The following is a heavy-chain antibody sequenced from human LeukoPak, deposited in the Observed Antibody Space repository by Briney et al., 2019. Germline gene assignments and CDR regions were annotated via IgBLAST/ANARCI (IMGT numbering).Heavy chain of an antibody. Sequence: PGGSLRLSCAASGFTFSSYWMSWVRQAPGKGLEWVANIKKDGSEKYYVDSVKGRFTISRDNAKTSLYLQMNSLRAEDTAVYYCAKDRQVDAFDIWGQGTMVTVSS. J-gene: IGHJ3*02. CDR2: IKKDGSEK. CDR1: GFTFSSYW. CDR3: AKDRQVDAFDI. V-gene: IGHV3-7*03.